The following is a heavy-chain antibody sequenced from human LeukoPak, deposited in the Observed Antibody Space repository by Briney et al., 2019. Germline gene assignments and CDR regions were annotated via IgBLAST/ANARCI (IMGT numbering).Heavy chain of an antibody. Sequence: PSETLSLTCAVSGGSISSSDWWSWVRQPPGKGLEWIGEIYHSGSTNYNPSLKSRVTISVDKSKNQFSLSLNSVTAADTAVYYCAKKGLSPPPGPQPDTRRTAFDIWGQGTMVTVSS. CDR2: IYHSGST. CDR1: GGSISSSDW. CDR3: AKKGLSPPPGPQPDTRRTAFDI. V-gene: IGHV4-4*02. D-gene: IGHD1-1*01. J-gene: IGHJ3*02.